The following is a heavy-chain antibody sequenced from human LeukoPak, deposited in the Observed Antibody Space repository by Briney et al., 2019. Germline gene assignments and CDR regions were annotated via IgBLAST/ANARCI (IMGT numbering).Heavy chain of an antibody. J-gene: IGHJ4*02. CDR3: ARVGYYESSGYYEY. CDR1: GYTFTGYY. Sequence: ASVNVSCKASGYTFTGYYMHWVRQAPGQGLEWMGRINPNSGGTNYAQKFQGRVTMTRDTSISTVYMKLSRLRSDDTAVYYCARVGYYESSGYYEYWGQGTLVTVSS. V-gene: IGHV1-2*06. D-gene: IGHD3-22*01. CDR2: INPNSGGT.